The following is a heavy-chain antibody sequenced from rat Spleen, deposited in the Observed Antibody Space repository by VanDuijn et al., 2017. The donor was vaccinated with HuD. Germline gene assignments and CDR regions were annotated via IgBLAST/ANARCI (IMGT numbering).Heavy chain of an antibody. CDR3: TRDHSYWGNYYPGGFAY. J-gene: IGHJ3*01. D-gene: IGHD1-12*02. CDR2: ISTGGYT. V-gene: IGHV2S8*01. CDR1: GFSLTSNG. Sequence: QVQLKESGPGLVQPSQTLSLTCTVSGFSLTSNGVSWVRQPPGKGLEWIATISTGGYTYYNVPLKSRLSISRDTSKSQVFLKMNSLQTEDTAIYFCTRDHSYWGNYYPGGFAYWGQGTLVTVSS.